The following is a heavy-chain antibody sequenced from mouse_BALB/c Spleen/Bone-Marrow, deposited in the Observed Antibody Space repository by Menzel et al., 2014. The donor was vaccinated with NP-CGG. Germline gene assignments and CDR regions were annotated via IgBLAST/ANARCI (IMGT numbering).Heavy chain of an antibody. J-gene: IGHJ3*01. D-gene: IGHD1-2*01. V-gene: IGHV1-39*01. CDR1: GYSFTGYN. CDR2: IDPSYGGT. CDR3: ARMDYYGQ. Sequence: VHVNQSGPELEKPGASVKISCKASGYSFTGYNMNWVKQSNGKSLEWIGNIDPSYGGTSYNQKFKGKATLTVDKSSSTAYMQLKSLTSEDSAVYYCARMDYYGQRGRGTLSTVPA.